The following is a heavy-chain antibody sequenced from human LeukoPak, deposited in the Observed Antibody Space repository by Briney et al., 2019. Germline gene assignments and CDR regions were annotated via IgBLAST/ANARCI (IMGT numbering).Heavy chain of an antibody. Sequence: PSETLSLTCAVYGGSFGPYYWSWIRQPPGKGLEWIGEINHSGSTNYNPSLKSRVTISVDMSKNQVSLRLSSVTAADRAVYYCARQGGSYDAIDDWGQGTLVTVSS. CDR2: INHSGST. CDR1: GGSFGPYY. V-gene: IGHV4-34*01. J-gene: IGHJ4*02. D-gene: IGHD1-26*01. CDR3: ARQGGSYDAIDD.